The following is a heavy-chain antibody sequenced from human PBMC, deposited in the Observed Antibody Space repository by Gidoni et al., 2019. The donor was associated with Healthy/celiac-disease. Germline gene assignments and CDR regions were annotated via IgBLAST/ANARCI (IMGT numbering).Heavy chain of an antibody. V-gene: IGHV3-30*04. CDR2: ISYDGGNK. CDR3: ARDGVVAVATSPGN. J-gene: IGHJ4*02. D-gene: IGHD2-2*01. Sequence: QVQLVESGGGLVQPGRSLSLSCAASGFTFSNYAMHWVRPAPGKGLEWVAVISYDGGNKYYVDSRKGRFSISRDNSKNTLYLQMNSLRTEDTAVYYCARDGVVAVATSPGNWGQGTLVSVSS. CDR1: GFTFSNYA.